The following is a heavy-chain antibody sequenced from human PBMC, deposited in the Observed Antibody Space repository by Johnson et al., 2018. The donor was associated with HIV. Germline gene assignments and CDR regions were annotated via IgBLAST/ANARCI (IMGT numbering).Heavy chain of an antibody. J-gene: IGHJ3*02. D-gene: IGHD6-13*01. V-gene: IGHV3-9*01. CDR2: ISWNSGSI. Sequence: VESGGGLVQPVRSLRLSCAASGFTFDDYAMHWVRQAPGKGLEWVSGISWNSGSIGYADSVKGRFTISRDNAKNSLYLQMNSLRAEDTALYYCAKDKLGSSSFAFDIWAKGQWSPSLQ. CDR3: AKDKLGSSSFAFDI. CDR1: GFTFDDYA.